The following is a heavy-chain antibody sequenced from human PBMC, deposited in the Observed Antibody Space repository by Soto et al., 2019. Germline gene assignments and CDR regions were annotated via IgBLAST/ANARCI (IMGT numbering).Heavy chain of an antibody. CDR2: IYYTGTT. CDR1: GGSISSTSYY. V-gene: IGHV4-31*03. Sequence: QVQLQESGPGLVKPSQTLSLTCTVSGGSISSTSYYWSWIRQHPGKGLESIGYIYYTGTTYYNPSLKSRVTISIDTSKNQSSLKMTSVTAADTAVYYCARDDSGMDVWGRGTTVTVSS. CDR3: ARDDSGMDV. J-gene: IGHJ6*02.